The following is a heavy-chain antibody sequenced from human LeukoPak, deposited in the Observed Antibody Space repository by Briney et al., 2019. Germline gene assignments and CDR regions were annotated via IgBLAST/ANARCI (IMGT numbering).Heavy chain of an antibody. D-gene: IGHD3-10*01. CDR2: INPNSGGT. CDR3: AGGGSFSGPDGMDV. Sequence: ASVKVSCKASGYTFTGYYMHWVRQAPGQGLVWMGWINPNSGGTNYAQKFQGRVTMTRDTSISTAYMELSRLRSDDTAVYYCAGGGSFSGPDGMDVWGQGTTVTVSS. J-gene: IGHJ6*02. CDR1: GYTFTGYY. V-gene: IGHV1-2*02.